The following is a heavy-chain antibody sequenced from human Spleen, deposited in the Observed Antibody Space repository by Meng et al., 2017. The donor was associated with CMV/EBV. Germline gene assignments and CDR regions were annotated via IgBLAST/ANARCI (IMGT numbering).Heavy chain of an antibody. CDR2: ISSGSTYI. D-gene: IGHD3-10*01. CDR1: GFTFSSYG. V-gene: IGHV3-21*06. CDR3: ARSSGSGLWSSPADY. Sequence: GESLKISCAASGFTFSSYGMHWVRQAPGKGLEWVSSISSGSTYIYYADSMKGRFNISRDNAENSLYLQMSSLRAEDTAVYYCARSSGSGLWSSPADYWGQGTLVTVSS. J-gene: IGHJ4*02.